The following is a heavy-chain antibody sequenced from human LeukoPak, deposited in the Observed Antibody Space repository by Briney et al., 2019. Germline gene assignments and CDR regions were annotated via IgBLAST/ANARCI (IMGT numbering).Heavy chain of an antibody. J-gene: IGHJ4*02. CDR1: GGTFSSYA. D-gene: IGHD6-13*01. V-gene: IGHV1-69*05. Sequence: SVKVSCKASGGTFSSYAISWVRQAPGQGLEWMGGIIPIFGTANYAQKFQGRVTITTDESTSTAYMELSSPRSEDTAVYYCARAPYSSSWFSLFDYWGQGTLVTVSS. CDR2: IIPIFGTA. CDR3: ARAPYSSSWFSLFDY.